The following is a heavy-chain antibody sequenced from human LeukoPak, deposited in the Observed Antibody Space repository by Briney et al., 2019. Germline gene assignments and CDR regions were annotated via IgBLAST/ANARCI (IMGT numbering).Heavy chain of an antibody. J-gene: IGHJ4*02. CDR3: ARGLRRIVVVITYPFDY. CDR2: INPSGGST. V-gene: IGHV1-2*02. CDR1: GYTFTSYY. Sequence: ASVKVSCKASGYTFTSYYMHWVRQAPGQGLEWMGIINPSGGSTNYAQKFQGRVTMTRDTSISTAYMELSRLRSDDTAVYYCARGLRRIVVVITYPFDYWGQGTLVTVSS. D-gene: IGHD3-22*01.